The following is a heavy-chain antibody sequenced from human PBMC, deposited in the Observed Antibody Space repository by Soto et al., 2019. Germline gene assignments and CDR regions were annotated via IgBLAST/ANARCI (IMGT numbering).Heavy chain of an antibody. V-gene: IGHV3-74*01. D-gene: IGHD6-13*01. CDR3: ARGHRSSWSYYYYYYMDV. J-gene: IGHJ6*03. Sequence: GGSLRLSCAASGFTFSSYWMHWVRQAPGKGLVWVSRINSDGSSTSYADSVKGRFTISRDNAKNTLYLQMNSLRSEDTAVYYCARGHRSSWSYYYYYYMDVWGKGTTVTVSS. CDR2: INSDGSST. CDR1: GFTFSSYW.